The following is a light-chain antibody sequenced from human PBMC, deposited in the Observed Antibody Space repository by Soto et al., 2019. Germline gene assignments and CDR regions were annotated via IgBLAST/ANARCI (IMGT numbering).Light chain of an antibody. CDR1: QSVGSY. J-gene: IGKJ4*01. Sequence: EIVLTQSPVTLSLSPGERATLSCRASQSVGSYFAWYQQKPGQAPRLLIYDASSRATGIPARFSGSGSGTDFTLSISSLEPEDFAVYYCQQRSDWPSTFGGGTRVKIK. CDR2: DAS. V-gene: IGKV3-11*01. CDR3: QQRSDWPST.